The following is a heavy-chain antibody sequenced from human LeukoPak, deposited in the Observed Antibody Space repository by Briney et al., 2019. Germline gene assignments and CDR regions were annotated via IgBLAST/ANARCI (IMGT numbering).Heavy chain of an antibody. D-gene: IGHD6-6*01. CDR3: ASGSIASLVY. CDR1: GGSISSYY. Sequence: SETLSLTCTVSGGSISSYYWSWIRQPAGKGLEWIGRIYTSGSTNYNPSLKSRVTMSVDTSKNQFSLKPSSVTAADSAVYYCASGSIASLVYWGQGTLVTVSS. V-gene: IGHV4-4*07. J-gene: IGHJ4*02. CDR2: IYTSGST.